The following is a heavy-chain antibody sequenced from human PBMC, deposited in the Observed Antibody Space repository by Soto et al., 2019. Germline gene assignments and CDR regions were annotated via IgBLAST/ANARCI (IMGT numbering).Heavy chain of an antibody. CDR3: ARTGQKEEYSSYFDY. D-gene: IGHD6-6*01. Sequence: QVQLVQSGAEVKKPGSSVKVSCKASGGTFSSYAISWVRQAPGQGLEWMGGIIPIFGTANYAQKFQGRVTITADESTSTAYMELRRLRSEDTAVYYCARTGQKEEYSSYFDYWGQGTLVTVSS. V-gene: IGHV1-69*01. CDR2: IIPIFGTA. CDR1: GGTFSSYA. J-gene: IGHJ4*02.